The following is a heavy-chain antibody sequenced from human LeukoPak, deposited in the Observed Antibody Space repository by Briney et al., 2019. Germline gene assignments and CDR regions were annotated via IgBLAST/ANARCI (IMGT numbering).Heavy chain of an antibody. V-gene: IGHV1-8*02. CDR1: GYTFTSYG. Sequence: ASVKVSCKASGYTFTSYGISWVRQATGQGLEWMGWMNPNSGNTGYAQKFQGRVTMTRNTSISTAYMELSSLRSEDTAVYYCARVPKRAAAGIWGQGTLVTVSS. CDR3: ARVPKRAAAGI. J-gene: IGHJ4*02. D-gene: IGHD6-13*01. CDR2: MNPNSGNT.